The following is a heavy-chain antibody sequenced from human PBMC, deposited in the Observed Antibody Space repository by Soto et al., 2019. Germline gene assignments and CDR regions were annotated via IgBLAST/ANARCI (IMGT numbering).Heavy chain of an antibody. CDR2: INAGNGNT. D-gene: IGHD6-13*01. Sequence: ASVKVSCKASGYTFTSYAMHWVRQAPGQRLEWMGWINAGNGNTKYSQKFQGRVTMTEDTSTDTAYMELSSLRSEDTAVYYCATFFPNSSSWYDYYYYGMDVWGQGTTVTVSS. J-gene: IGHJ6*02. CDR3: ATFFPNSSSWYDYYYYGMDV. CDR1: GYTFTSYA. V-gene: IGHV1-3*01.